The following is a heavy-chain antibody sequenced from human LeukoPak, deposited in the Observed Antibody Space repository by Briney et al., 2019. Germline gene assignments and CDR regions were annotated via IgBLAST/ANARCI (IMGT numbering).Heavy chain of an antibody. J-gene: IGHJ4*02. CDR1: GFSLNTRGVG. D-gene: IGHD3-22*01. CDR2: IYWDDDR. Sequence: SGPTLVNPTQTLTLTCTFSGFSLNTRGVGVGWIRQPPGRALEWLALIYWDDDRRYGPSLKSRLTITKDTSKNQVVLTMTDVDPVDTATYFCAHRKNYYDSSVFDNWGQGTLVTVSS. CDR3: AHRKNYYDSSVFDN. V-gene: IGHV2-5*05.